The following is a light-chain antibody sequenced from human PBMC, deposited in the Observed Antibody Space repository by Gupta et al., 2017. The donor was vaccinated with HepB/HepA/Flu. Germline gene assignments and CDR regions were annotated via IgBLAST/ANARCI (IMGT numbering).Light chain of an antibody. Sequence: DIQLTQSPSPLSASVGDRVTITCRASQGISTYLAWYQQKPGKAPKLLIYAASTLQSGVPSRFSGSGSGTDFTLTISSLQPEDFASYYCQQVDTYPRTFGQGTKVEIK. J-gene: IGKJ1*01. CDR2: AAS. CDR1: QGISTY. CDR3: QQVDTYPRT. V-gene: IGKV1-9*01.